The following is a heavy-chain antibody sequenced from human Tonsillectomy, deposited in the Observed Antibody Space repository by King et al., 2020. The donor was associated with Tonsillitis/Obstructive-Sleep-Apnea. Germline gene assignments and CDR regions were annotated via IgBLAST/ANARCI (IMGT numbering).Heavy chain of an antibody. Sequence: QLQESGPGLVKPSQTLSLTCTVSGGSISSGGYYWSWIRQHPGKGLEWIGYFYYSGSTYYNPSLKSLVNISVDTSKNPFSLKLSSVTAADTAVYYCARSEVYCSGGSCYSGELRYWGQGTLVTVSS. D-gene: IGHD2-15*01. V-gene: IGHV4-31*01. J-gene: IGHJ4*02. CDR2: FYYSGST. CDR1: GGSISSGGYY. CDR3: ARSEVYCSGGSCYSGELRY.